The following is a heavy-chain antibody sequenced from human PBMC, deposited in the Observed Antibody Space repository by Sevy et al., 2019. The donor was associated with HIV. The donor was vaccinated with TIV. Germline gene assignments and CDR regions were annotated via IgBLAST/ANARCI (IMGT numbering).Heavy chain of an antibody. D-gene: IGHD3-22*01. V-gene: IGHV3-15*01. Sequence: GESLKISCAASGFTFSNAWMSWVRQAPGKGLEWVGRIKSKTDGGTTDYAAPVKGRFTISRDDSKNTLYLKMNSLKTEDTAVYYCTTDVSSGYYYGYYYYGMDVWGQGTTVTVSS. J-gene: IGHJ6*02. CDR2: IKSKTDGGTT. CDR1: GFTFSNAW. CDR3: TTDVSSGYYYGYYYYGMDV.